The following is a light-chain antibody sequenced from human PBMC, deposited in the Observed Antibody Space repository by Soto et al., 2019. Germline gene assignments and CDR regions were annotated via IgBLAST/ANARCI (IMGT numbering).Light chain of an antibody. CDR2: DAS. J-gene: IGKJ5*01. CDR3: QQRSNWPIT. Sequence: EIVLTQSPAALSLSPGERATLSCRASQSVGNSLAWYQQKPGQTPRLLIYDASNRPTGILARFSGSGSGTDFSLTISRLEPEDFAVYYGQQRSNWPITFGEGKRRDIK. CDR1: QSVGNS. V-gene: IGKV3-11*01.